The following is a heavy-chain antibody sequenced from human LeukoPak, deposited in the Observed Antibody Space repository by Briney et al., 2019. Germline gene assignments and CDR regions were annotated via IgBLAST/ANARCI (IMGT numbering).Heavy chain of an antibody. Sequence: ASVKVSCKASGYTFNGYYMHWVRQAPGQGLEWMGWINPNSGGTNYAQKFQGRVTMTRDTSISTAYMELSRLGSDDTAVYYCARDSGYSSGWYINRPHWFDYWGQGTLVTVSS. V-gene: IGHV1-2*02. J-gene: IGHJ4*02. CDR2: INPNSGGT. D-gene: IGHD6-19*01. CDR3: ARDSGYSSGWYINRPHWFDY. CDR1: GYTFNGYY.